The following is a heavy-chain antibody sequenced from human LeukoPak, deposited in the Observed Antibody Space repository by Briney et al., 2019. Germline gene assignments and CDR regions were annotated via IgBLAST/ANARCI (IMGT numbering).Heavy chain of an antibody. D-gene: IGHD4-17*01. CDR1: GLTIDDYD. J-gene: IGHJ6*02. V-gene: IGHV3-20*04. CDR2: VSWNGGST. CDR3: ARGKYGDYDYYDYYGMDV. Sequence: GGSLRLSCAASGLTIDDYDMSWVRQAPGKGLQRVSGVSWNGGSTGYADSVKGRFTISRDNAKNSLYLQMNSLRAEDTALYYCARGKYGDYDYYDYYGMDVWGQGTTVTVSS.